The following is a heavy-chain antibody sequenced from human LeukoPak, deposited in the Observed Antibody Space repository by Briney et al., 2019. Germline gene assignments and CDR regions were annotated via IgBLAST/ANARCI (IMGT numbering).Heavy chain of an antibody. D-gene: IGHD2-2*02. Sequence: PGGPLRLSCAASGFTFSSYSMNWVRQAPGKGLEWVSSISSSSSYIYYADSVKGRFTISRDNAKNSLYLQMNSLRAEDTAVYYCATDIVVVPAAIRGDYWGQGTLATVSS. CDR3: ATDIVVVPAAIRGDY. J-gene: IGHJ4*02. V-gene: IGHV3-21*01. CDR2: ISSSSSYI. CDR1: GFTFSSYS.